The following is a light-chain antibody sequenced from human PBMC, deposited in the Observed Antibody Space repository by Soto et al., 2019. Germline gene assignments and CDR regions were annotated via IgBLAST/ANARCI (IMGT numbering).Light chain of an antibody. Sequence: DIVMTQSPDSVAVSLGERATINCKSSQSVLYSSNNKNYLAWYQQKAGQPPKLLIYWASTRQSGVPDRFSGSGSETDFTLTISSLQAEDVAIYYCQQYYNPPLTFGGGTKVEIK. CDR3: QQYYNPPLT. CDR2: WAS. J-gene: IGKJ4*01. V-gene: IGKV4-1*01. CDR1: QSVLYSSNNKNY.